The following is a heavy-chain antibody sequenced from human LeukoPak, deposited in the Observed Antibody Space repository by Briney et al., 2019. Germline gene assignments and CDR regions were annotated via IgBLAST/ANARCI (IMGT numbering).Heavy chain of an antibody. Sequence: GRSLRLSCAASGFTFSTYGMHWVRQAPGKGLEWVSYISSSGGTIYYADSVKGRFTISRDNAKNSLYLQMNSLRVEDTAVYYCARARGHAHFDYWGQGTLVTVSS. CDR3: ARARGHAHFDY. J-gene: IGHJ4*02. D-gene: IGHD2-15*01. V-gene: IGHV3-48*04. CDR2: ISSSGGTI. CDR1: GFTFSTYG.